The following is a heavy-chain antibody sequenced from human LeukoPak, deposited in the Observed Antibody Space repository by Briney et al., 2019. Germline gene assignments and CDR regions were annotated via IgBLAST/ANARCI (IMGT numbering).Heavy chain of an antibody. CDR1: GFTFRNYG. Sequence: GGSLRLSCAASGFTFRNYGMSWVRQAPGKGLEWVSVVSDSGSSAYYTDSVKGRFTISRDNSKNTLYLQMNSLRAEDTAVYYCVSSLGGNDNWGQGTLVSVSS. J-gene: IGHJ4*02. CDR3: VSSLGGNDN. V-gene: IGHV3-23*01. CDR2: VSDSGSSA.